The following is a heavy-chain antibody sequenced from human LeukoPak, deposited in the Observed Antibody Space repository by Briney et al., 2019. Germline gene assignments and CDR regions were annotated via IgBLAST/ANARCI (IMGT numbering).Heavy chain of an antibody. CDR3: ARDTGDFWSGSHPFDY. D-gene: IGHD3-3*01. CDR1: GFTFSSYS. J-gene: IGHJ4*02. Sequence: GGSLRLSCAASGFTFSSYSMNWVRQAPGKGLEWVSSISSSSSYIYYADSVKGRFTISRDNAKNSPYLQMNSLRAEDTAVYYCARDTGDFWSGSHPFDYWGQGTLVTVSS. V-gene: IGHV3-21*01. CDR2: ISSSSSYI.